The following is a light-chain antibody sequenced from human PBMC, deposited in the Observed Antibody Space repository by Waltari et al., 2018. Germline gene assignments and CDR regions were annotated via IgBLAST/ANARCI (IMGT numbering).Light chain of an antibody. CDR2: KVS. CDR1: QRLGYSDGHAY. Sequence: DAVLTQSPLSLPVTLGQPASISCRSSQRLGYSDGHAYLNWFQQRQGHSPRRLIYKVSNRDSGVPDRFSGSGSGTDFTLKISRVEAEDVGVYYCMQGTPWPLPFGGGTKVEIK. CDR3: MQGTPWPLP. V-gene: IGKV2-30*01. J-gene: IGKJ4*01.